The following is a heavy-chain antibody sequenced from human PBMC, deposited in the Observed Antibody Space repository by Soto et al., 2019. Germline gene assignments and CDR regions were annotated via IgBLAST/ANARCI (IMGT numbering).Heavy chain of an antibody. CDR1: GFTFSSYA. CDR2: ISYDGSNK. V-gene: IGHV3-30-3*01. J-gene: IGHJ6*02. D-gene: IGHD5-12*01. Sequence: GGSLSLSCAPSGFTFSSYAMHWVRQAPGKGLEWVAVISYDGSNKYYADSVKGRFTISRDNSKNTLYLQMNSLRAEDTAVYYCARARRGKMANYYYYGMDVWGQGTTVTVSS. CDR3: ARARRGKMANYYYYGMDV.